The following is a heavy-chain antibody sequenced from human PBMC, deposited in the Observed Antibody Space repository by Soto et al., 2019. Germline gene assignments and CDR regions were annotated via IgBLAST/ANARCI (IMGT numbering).Heavy chain of an antibody. CDR2: IWYDGSNK. Sequence: GGSLRLSCAASGFTFSSYGMHWVRQAPGKGLEWVAVIWYDGSNKYYADSVKGRFTISRDNSKNTLYLQMNSLRAEDTAVYYCARLIAAAGTSTAFDIWGQGTMVTVSS. CDR1: GFTFSSYG. CDR3: ARLIAAAGTSTAFDI. V-gene: IGHV3-33*01. J-gene: IGHJ3*02. D-gene: IGHD6-13*01.